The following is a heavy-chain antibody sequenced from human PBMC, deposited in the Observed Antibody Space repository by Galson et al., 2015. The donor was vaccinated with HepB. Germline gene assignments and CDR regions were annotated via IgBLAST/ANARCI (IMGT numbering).Heavy chain of an antibody. CDR2: IGVNAGNT. D-gene: IGHD1-1*01. Sequence: SLRLSCAASGFTFSSLGMTWVRQAPGKGLECVSAIGVNAGNTDYADSVKGRFTISRDNSKSMLYLQMNNLRAEDTAVYYCAEGTTNIDYWGQGTLVTVSS. CDR1: GFTFSSLG. CDR3: AEGTTNIDY. J-gene: IGHJ4*02. V-gene: IGHV3-23*01.